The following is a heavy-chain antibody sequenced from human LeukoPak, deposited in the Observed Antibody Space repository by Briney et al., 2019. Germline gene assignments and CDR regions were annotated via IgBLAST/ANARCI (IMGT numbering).Heavy chain of an antibody. CDR1: GFTFTYYW. D-gene: IGHD4-17*01. J-gene: IGHJ4*02. CDR2: ITSDGRST. Sequence: GGSLRLSCAASGFTFTYYWMHWVRQAPGKGLVWVSRITSDGRSTSYADSVKGRFTISRDNAKNTLYLQMNSLRAEDTAVYYCARDGAYYGDFPDYWGQGALVTVSS. V-gene: IGHV3-74*01. CDR3: ARDGAYYGDFPDY.